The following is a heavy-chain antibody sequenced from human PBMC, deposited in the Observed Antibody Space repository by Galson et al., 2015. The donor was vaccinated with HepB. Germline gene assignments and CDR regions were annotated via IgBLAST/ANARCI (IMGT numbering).Heavy chain of an antibody. CDR3: ARDWIRDGASYYFDY. CDR1: GGSIRTEDW. Sequence: ETLSLTCTVSGGSIRTEDWWSWVRQSPGKRLGWIGQIYHSGDTNYNPSLKSRVTMSVDTSKNQFSLKLSSVTAADTAIYYCARDWIRDGASYYFDYWGQGTLVTVSS. D-gene: IGHD5-24*01. CDR2: IYHSGDT. J-gene: IGHJ4*02. V-gene: IGHV4-4*02.